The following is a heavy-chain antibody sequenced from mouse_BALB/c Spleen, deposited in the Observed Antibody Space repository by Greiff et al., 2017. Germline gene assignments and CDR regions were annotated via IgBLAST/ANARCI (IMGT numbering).Heavy chain of an antibody. CDR1: GYTFTSYN. V-gene: IGHV1-12*01. D-gene: IGHD2-4*01. CDR2: IYPGNGDT. J-gene: IGHJ4*01. CDR3: ACGLEDAMDY. Sequence: QVQLQQPGAELVKPGASVKMSCKASGYTFTSYNMHWVKQTPGQGLEWIGAIYPGNGDTSYNQKFKGKATLTADKSSSTAYMQLSSLTSEDSAVYYCACGLEDAMDYWGQGTSVTVSS.